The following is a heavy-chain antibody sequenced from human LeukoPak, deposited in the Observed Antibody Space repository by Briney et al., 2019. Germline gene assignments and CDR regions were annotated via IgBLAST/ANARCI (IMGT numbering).Heavy chain of an antibody. Sequence: PSETLSLTSTVSGGAISRYYWSCIPQPPGKGLECIGRIYTSVSTNYNPSPKSRVTMSVYTSKNQFSLKLSSVTSADTAVYYCARGGCTSNTCYYYYYYMDVWGQGTTVTVSS. J-gene: IGHJ6*03. V-gene: IGHV4-4*07. CDR2: IYTSVST. CDR1: GGAISRYY. CDR3: ARGGCTSNTCYYYYYYMDV. D-gene: IGHD2-2*01.